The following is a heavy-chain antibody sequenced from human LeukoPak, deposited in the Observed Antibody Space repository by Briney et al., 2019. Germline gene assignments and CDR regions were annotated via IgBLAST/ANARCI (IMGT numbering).Heavy chain of an antibody. CDR3: ASTTYYYDSSGYSHFDY. J-gene: IGHJ4*02. V-gene: IGHV4-59*08. Sequence: PSETLSLTCSVSGGSISSYYWSWIRQPPGKGLEWIGYIYYSGSTNYNPSLKSRVTISVDTSKNQFSLKLSSVTAADTAVYFCASTTYYYDSSGYSHFDYWGQGTLVTVSS. CDR2: IYYSGST. CDR1: GGSISSYY. D-gene: IGHD3-22*01.